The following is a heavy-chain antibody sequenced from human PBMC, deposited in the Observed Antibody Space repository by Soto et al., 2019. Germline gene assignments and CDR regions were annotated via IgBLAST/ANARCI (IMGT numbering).Heavy chain of an antibody. Sequence: QVQLVQSGAEVKKPGASVKVSCKASGYTFTGYYMHWVRQAPGQGLEWMGWINPNSGGTNYAQKFQGWVTMTRDTSISTAYMELSRLRSDDTAVYYCARGGDLYCSGGSCYSWFDPWGQGTQVTVSS. V-gene: IGHV1-2*04. CDR3: ARGGDLYCSGGSCYSWFDP. J-gene: IGHJ5*02. D-gene: IGHD2-15*01. CDR1: GYTFTGYY. CDR2: INPNSGGT.